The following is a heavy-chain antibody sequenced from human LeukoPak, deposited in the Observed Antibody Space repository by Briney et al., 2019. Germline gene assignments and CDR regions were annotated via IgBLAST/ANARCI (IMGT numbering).Heavy chain of an antibody. D-gene: IGHD1-7*01. Sequence: GGSLRLSCAASGFTFSRHGMLWVRQAPGKGLEWVANIKQDGSEKYYVDSVKGRFTISRDNAKNTLYLQMNSLRAEDTAVYYCARPSFRTFDYWGQGTLVTVSS. CDR1: GFTFSRHG. J-gene: IGHJ4*02. V-gene: IGHV3-7*01. CDR2: IKQDGSEK. CDR3: ARPSFRTFDY.